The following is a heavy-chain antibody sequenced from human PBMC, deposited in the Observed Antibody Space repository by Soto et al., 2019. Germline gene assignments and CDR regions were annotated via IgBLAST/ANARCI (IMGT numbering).Heavy chain of an antibody. D-gene: IGHD3-3*01. CDR3: ARGPRYDFWSGPRWSIGMDV. CDR2: INHSGST. J-gene: IGHJ6*02. CDR1: GGSFSGYY. Sequence: LSLTCAVYGGSFSGYYWSWIRQPPGKGLEWIGEINHSGSTNYNPSLKSRVTISVDTSKNQFSLKLSSVTAADTAVYYCARGPRYDFWSGPRWSIGMDVWGQGTTVTVSS. V-gene: IGHV4-34*01.